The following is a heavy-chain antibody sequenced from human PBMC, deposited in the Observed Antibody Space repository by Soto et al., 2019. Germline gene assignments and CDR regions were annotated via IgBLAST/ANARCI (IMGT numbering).Heavy chain of an antibody. V-gene: IGHV4-4*02. D-gene: IGHD1-26*01. Sequence: SETLSLTCAVSGGSISTSNWWSWVRQPPGKGLEWIGEVYRTGSTNYNPSLESRLTISVDKSKNQFSLKLTSVTAADTAIYYCARGGDDSKVGRTWGQRTLVIVSS. CDR2: VYRTGST. J-gene: IGHJ5*02. CDR3: ARGGDDSKVGRT. CDR1: GGSISTSNW.